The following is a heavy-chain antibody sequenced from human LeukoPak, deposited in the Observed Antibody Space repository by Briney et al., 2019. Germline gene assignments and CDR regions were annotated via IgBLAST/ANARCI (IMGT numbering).Heavy chain of an antibody. D-gene: IGHD4-17*01. J-gene: IGHJ6*02. V-gene: IGHV4-4*07. CDR3: AKASVTTSKGYYYYGMDV. CDR1: DGSISGHY. CDR2: IYSSGST. Sequence: SETLSLTCTVSDGSISGHYWNWIRHPAGKGLEWIGRIYSSGSTIYNPSLKSRVTMSVDTSKNQFSLKLSSVTAADTAVYYCAKASVTTSKGYYYYGMDVWGQGTTVTVSS.